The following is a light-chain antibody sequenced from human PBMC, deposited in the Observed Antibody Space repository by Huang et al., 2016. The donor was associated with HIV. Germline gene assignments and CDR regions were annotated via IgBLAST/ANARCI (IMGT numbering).Light chain of an antibody. CDR2: TAS. CDR1: QNITKS. V-gene: IGKV1-39*01. Sequence: DIQMTQSPPSLSASVGDRVTFTCRANQNITKSLNWYQQKPGKAPKLLIYTASTLESGVPSRVSGSGSGSRFTLKIVNLQPEDFATYYCQQSFSVPRTFG. J-gene: IGKJ1*01. CDR3: QQSFSVPRT.